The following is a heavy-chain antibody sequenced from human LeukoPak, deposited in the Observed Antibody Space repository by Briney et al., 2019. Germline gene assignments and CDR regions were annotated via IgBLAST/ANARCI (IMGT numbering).Heavy chain of an antibody. CDR3: ARAVAGIWAGAFDI. D-gene: IGHD6-19*01. Sequence: GRSLRLSCAASGFTFSSYAMHWVRQAPGKGLEWVAVISYDGSNKYYADSVKGRFTISRDNSKNTLYLQMNSLRAEDTAVYYCARAVAGIWAGAFDIWGQGTMVTVSP. V-gene: IGHV3-30*04. J-gene: IGHJ3*02. CDR2: ISYDGSNK. CDR1: GFTFSSYA.